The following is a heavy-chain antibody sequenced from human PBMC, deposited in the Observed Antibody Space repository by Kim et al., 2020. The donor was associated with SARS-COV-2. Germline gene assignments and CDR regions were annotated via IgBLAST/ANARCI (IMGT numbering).Heavy chain of an antibody. CDR1: GFTFSNYG. CDR2: ISGSGDST. CDR3: AHPMQPDY. D-gene: IGHD6-13*01. J-gene: IGHJ4*02. Sequence: GGSLRLSCAASGFTFSNYGMSWVRQAPGKGLEWVSGISGSGDSTSYADSVKGRFTISRDNSKSALYLQMSSLRAEDTAVYYCAHPMQPDYWWQG. V-gene: IGHV3-23*01.